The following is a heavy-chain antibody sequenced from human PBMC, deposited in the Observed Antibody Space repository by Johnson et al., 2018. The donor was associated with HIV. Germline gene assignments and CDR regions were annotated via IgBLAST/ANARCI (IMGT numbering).Heavy chain of an antibody. J-gene: IGHJ3*02. V-gene: IGHV3-15*07. Sequence: VQVLESGGGLVQPGGSLRLSCAASGFTFSSYWMHWVRQAPGKGLVWVSRIKSKTDGGTTDYAAPVKDRFTISRDDSKNTLYLQMNSLKTEDTAVYYCSVDAFDIWGQGTMVTVSS. CDR2: IKSKTDGGTT. CDR1: GFTFSSYW. CDR3: SVDAFDI.